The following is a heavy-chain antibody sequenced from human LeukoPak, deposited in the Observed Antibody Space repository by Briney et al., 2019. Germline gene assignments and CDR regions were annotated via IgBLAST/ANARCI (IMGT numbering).Heavy chain of an antibody. CDR1: GGSFSGYY. D-gene: IGHD3-3*01. CDR2: INHSGST. Sequence: SETLSLTCAVYGGSFSGYYWSWIRQPPGKGLEWIGEINHSGSTNYNPSLKSRVTISVDTSKNQFSLKLSSVTAADTAVYYCARDAYYDFWSGYTYYFDYWGQGTLVTVPS. V-gene: IGHV4-34*01. J-gene: IGHJ4*02. CDR3: ARDAYYDFWSGYTYYFDY.